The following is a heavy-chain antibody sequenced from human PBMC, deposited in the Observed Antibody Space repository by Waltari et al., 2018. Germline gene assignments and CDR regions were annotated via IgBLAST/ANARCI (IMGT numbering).Heavy chain of an antibody. V-gene: IGHV3-74*03. D-gene: IGHD3-10*01. J-gene: IGHJ4*02. Sequence: DVQLVESGGNLVQPGGSLRLSCAASGFPFLNIWMHWVRQAPGKGLVWVSRINSDGSGVKYADSVKDRFTISRDNAENTLYLQMNSLRVEDTAVYYCARGYDGSGSSYLFDQWGQGTLVTVSS. CDR2: INSDGSGV. CDR1: GFPFLNIW. CDR3: ARGYDGSGSSYLFDQ.